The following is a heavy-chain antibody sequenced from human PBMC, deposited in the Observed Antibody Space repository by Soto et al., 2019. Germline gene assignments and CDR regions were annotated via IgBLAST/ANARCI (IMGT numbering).Heavy chain of an antibody. Sequence: PGGSLRLSCAASGFTFSDYYMSWIRQAPGKGLEWVPYISSSGSTIYYADSVKGRFTISRDNAKNSLYLQMNNLRAEDTAGYYCARNQDFDWLRAFDIWGQGTMVTVSS. V-gene: IGHV3-11*01. CDR1: GFTFSDYY. D-gene: IGHD3-9*01. CDR2: ISSSGSTI. CDR3: ARNQDFDWLRAFDI. J-gene: IGHJ3*02.